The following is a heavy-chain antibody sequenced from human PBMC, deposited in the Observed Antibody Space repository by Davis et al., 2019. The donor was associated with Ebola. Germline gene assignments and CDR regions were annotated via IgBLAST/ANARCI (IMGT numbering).Heavy chain of an antibody. V-gene: IGHV3-53*04. CDR2: IYSGGST. J-gene: IGHJ6*02. CDR3: ARGGSSQGRAYYYYGMDV. D-gene: IGHD6-6*01. Sequence: PGGSLRLSCAASGFTVSSNYMSWVRQAPGKGLEWVSVIYSGGSTYYADSVKGRFTISRHNSKNTLYLQMNSLRAEDTAVYYCARGGSSQGRAYYYYGMDVWGQGTTVTVSS. CDR1: GFTVSSNY.